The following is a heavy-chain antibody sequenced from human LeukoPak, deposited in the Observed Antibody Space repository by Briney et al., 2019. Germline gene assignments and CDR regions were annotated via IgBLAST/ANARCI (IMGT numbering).Heavy chain of an antibody. CDR1: GFTFSDYY. CDR3: AKRGAEVGTTIAPGDY. D-gene: IGHD1-26*01. CDR2: IGGSGGST. Sequence: HAGGSLRLSCAASGFTFSDYYMSWIRQAPGKGLDWVSAIGGSGGSTYYADSVKGRFTISRDSSKNTLYLQMNSLRAEDTAVYYCAKRGAEVGTTIAPGDYWGQGSLVTVSS. V-gene: IGHV3-23*01. J-gene: IGHJ4*02.